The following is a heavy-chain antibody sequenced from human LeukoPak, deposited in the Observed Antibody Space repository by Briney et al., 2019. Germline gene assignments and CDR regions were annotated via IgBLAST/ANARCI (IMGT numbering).Heavy chain of an antibody. CDR3: ARLTYYYDSSGFNWFDP. CDR1: GYTFTSYG. V-gene: IGHV1-18*01. D-gene: IGHD3-22*01. J-gene: IGHJ5*02. CDR2: ISAYNGNT. Sequence: ASVKVSCKASGYTFTSYGISWVRQAPGQGLEWMGWISAYNGNTSYAQKLQGRVTMTTDTSTSTAYMELRSLRSDDTAVYYCARLTYYYDSSGFNWFDPWGQGTLVTVSS.